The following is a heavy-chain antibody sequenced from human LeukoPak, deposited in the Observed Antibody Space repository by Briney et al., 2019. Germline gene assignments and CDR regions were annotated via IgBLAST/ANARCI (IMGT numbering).Heavy chain of an antibody. Sequence: SETLSLTCTVAGGSISSSSYYWGWIRQPPGKGLEWIGSIYHSRSTYYNPSLKSRVTISVDTSKNQFSMKLSSVTAADTAVYYCARGPRTMVRGVIMKSYYYYYYMEAWGKGTTVTVSS. D-gene: IGHD3-10*01. CDR3: ARGPRTMVRGVIMKSYYYYYYMEA. J-gene: IGHJ6*03. CDR1: GGSISSSSYY. V-gene: IGHV4-39*07. CDR2: IYHSRST.